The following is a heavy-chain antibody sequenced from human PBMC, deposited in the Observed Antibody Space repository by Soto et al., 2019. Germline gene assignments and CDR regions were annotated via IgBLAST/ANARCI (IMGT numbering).Heavy chain of an antibody. Sequence: SETLSLTCTVSGGSISSGGYYWSWIRQHPGKGLEWIGYIYYSGSTYYNPSLKSRVTISVDTSKNQFSLKLSSVTAADTAVYYCARVDIAADDHFDYWGQGTLVTVSS. D-gene: IGHD6-13*01. V-gene: IGHV4-31*03. CDR1: GGSISSGGYY. CDR2: IYYSGST. J-gene: IGHJ4*02. CDR3: ARVDIAADDHFDY.